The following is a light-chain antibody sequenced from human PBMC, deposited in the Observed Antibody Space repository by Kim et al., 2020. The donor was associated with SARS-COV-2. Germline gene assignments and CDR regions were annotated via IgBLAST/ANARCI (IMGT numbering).Light chain of an antibody. CDR1: SSNIANNY. CDR3: GTWDSSLSAGV. Sequence: GQKVTISCSGSSSNIANNYVSWYQQLPGKAPKLLIYDNNKRPSGIPDRFSGSKSGTSATLGITGLQTGDEADYYCGTWDSSLSAGVFGGGTQLTVL. CDR2: DNN. V-gene: IGLV1-51*01. J-gene: IGLJ3*02.